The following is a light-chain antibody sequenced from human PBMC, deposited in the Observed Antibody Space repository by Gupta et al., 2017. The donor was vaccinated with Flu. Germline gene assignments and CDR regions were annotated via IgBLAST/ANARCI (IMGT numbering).Light chain of an antibody. J-gene: IGKJ5*01. V-gene: IGKV4-1*01. Sequence: DIVMTQSPDSLAVSLGETATINCKSSQSVLYSSNNKNYLAWYQQKPGQPPKLIIYWASSRESGVPDRFSGSGSGTEFILTISSLQAEDVAVYYCQQYFSNPPAFGQGTRLEIK. CDR3: QQYFSNPPA. CDR2: WAS. CDR1: QSVLYSSNNKNY.